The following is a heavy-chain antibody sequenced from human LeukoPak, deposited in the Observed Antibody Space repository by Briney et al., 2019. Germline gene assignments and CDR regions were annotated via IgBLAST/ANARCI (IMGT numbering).Heavy chain of an antibody. CDR1: GDSISSGDYY. V-gene: IGHV4-61*02. J-gene: IGHJ4*02. D-gene: IGHD3-9*01. CDR3: ARSARLRYFDY. CDR2: ISSSGST. Sequence: SETLSLTCTVSGDSISSGDYYWSWIRQPAGKGLEWIGRISSSGSTNYNPSLKSRVTISVDTSKNQFSLKLSSVTAADTAVYYCARSARLRYFDYWGQGTLVTVSS.